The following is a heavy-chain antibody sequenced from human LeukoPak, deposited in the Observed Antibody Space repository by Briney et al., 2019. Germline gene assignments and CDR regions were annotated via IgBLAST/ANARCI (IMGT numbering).Heavy chain of an antibody. V-gene: IGHV4-39*01. CDR2: IYHSGST. CDR1: GGSMSALTYY. D-gene: IGHD5-12*01. CDR3: ARYSGYEDYFDY. J-gene: IGHJ4*02. Sequence: SETLSLTCSVSGGSMSALTYYRGWVRQPPGKGLERIGSIYHSGSTYYNPSLKSRLTISADTSKNQFSLKLSSVTAADTAVYYCARYSGYEDYFDYWGQGTLVTVSS.